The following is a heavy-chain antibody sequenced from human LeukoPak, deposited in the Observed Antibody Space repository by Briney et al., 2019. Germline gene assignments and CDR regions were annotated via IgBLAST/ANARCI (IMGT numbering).Heavy chain of an antibody. V-gene: IGHV3-23*01. J-gene: IGHJ4*02. D-gene: IGHD3-22*01. Sequence: GGSLRLSCAASGFTFNNYAMTWVRQASGKGLEWVSAISRSSGSTYYADSVKGRFTISKDNSKTTLYLQMNSLRAEDTAVYYCAKEGDYYNSIVPNYWGQGTLVTVSS. CDR2: ISRSSGST. CDR1: GFTFNNYA. CDR3: AKEGDYYNSIVPNY.